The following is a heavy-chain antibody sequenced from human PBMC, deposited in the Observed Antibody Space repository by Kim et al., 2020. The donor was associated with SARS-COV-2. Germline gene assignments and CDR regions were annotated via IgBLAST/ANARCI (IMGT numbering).Heavy chain of an antibody. Sequence: GGSLRLSCAASGFTFSSYTMNWVRQAPGKGLEWVSSITSSSTYIYYADSVKGRFTISRDNAKNSLYLQMNSLRAEDTAVYYCSRIREKWNLGTMDVWGQGTTVTVSS. V-gene: IGHV3-21*01. CDR1: GFTFSSYT. J-gene: IGHJ6*02. CDR3: SRIREKWNLGTMDV. CDR2: ITSSSTYI. D-gene: IGHD1-1*01.